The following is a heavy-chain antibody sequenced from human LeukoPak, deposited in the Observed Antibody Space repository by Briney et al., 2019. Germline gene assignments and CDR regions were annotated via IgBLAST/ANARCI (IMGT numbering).Heavy chain of an antibody. J-gene: IGHJ1*01. D-gene: IGHD3-22*01. CDR1: VGSITGSSYY. CDR3: ARQFYESRSPHAKYFQQ. Sequence: SETPSLTCAVSVGSITGSSYYSGWIRQAPGGWLEWNLNVYYSGSTYYSPSLKSRVTISVDTSKNQLSLKLNSVTAADTAVYYCARQFYESRSPHAKYFQQWGQGTLVTVSS. CDR2: VYYSGST. V-gene: IGHV4-39*01.